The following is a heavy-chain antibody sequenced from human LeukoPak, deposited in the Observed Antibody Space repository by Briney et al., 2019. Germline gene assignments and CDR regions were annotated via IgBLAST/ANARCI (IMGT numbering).Heavy chain of an antibody. CDR2: TKPDGSAE. J-gene: IGHJ4*02. D-gene: IGHD2-15*01. CDR1: GFSFRNYW. Sequence: GGSLSLSCAASGFSFRNYWMGWVRQAPGKGLEWVANTKPDGSAEYYADSVRGRFTASRDNANNLLYLQMNRLRAEDTAVYYCARDGGLHTNFDYWGQGTLLTVSS. V-gene: IGHV3-7*01. CDR3: ARDGGLHTNFDY.